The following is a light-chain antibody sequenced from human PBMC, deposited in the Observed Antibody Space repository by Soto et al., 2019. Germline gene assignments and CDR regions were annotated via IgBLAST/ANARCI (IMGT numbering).Light chain of an antibody. V-gene: IGLV1-40*01. J-gene: IGLJ1*01. CDR3: QSYDSSLSGYV. CDR1: RSNIGAGYD. Sequence: QSVLTQPHSVSGATGQRVTISCTGSRSNIGAGYDVHWYQQLPGTAPKLLIYGNTNRPSGVPDRFSGSKSGTSSSLAITGLQAEDEADYYCQSYDSSLSGYVFGTGTKLTVL. CDR2: GNT.